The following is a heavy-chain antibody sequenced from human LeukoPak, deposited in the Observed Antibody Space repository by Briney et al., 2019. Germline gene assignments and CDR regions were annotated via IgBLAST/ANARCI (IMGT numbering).Heavy chain of an antibody. CDR3: ARGTYYSSSGSHYNLDQ. D-gene: IGHD3-10*01. CDR1: GGSISSSGYY. J-gene: IGHJ4*02. V-gene: IGHV4-31*03. Sequence: SETLSLTCTVSGGSISSSGYYWTWIRQHPGKGLEWLGYIFYSGSTYYNPSLKGRFTISLDTSKNQLSLKLSSVTAADTAVYYCARGTYYSSSGSHYNLDQWGQGTLVTVSS. CDR2: IFYSGST.